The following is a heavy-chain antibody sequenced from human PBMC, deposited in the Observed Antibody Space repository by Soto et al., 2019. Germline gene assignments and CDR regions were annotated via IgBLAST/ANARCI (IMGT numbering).Heavy chain of an antibody. Sequence: QVQLVESGGGVVQPGRSLRLSCAASGFTFSSYGMHWVRQAPGEGLEWVAVIWYDGRNTYYADSVKGRFTISRDNSKNTLYLQMNSLRAEDTAVYYCARTAYYYDSSGYYFDCWGQGTLVTVSS. CDR3: ARTAYYYDSSGYYFDC. CDR1: GFTFSSYG. J-gene: IGHJ4*02. V-gene: IGHV3-33*01. D-gene: IGHD3-22*01. CDR2: IWYDGRNT.